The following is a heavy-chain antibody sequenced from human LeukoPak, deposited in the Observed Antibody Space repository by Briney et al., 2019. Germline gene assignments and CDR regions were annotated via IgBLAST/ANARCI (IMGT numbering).Heavy chain of an antibody. J-gene: IGHJ4*02. V-gene: IGHV3-30-3*01. CDR1: GFTFSSYA. Sequence: GGSLRLSCAASGFTFSSYAMHWVRQAPGKGLEWVAVISYDGSNKYYADSVKGRFTISRDNSKNTLYLQMNSLRAEDTAVYYCARGKVGATSGYYFDYWGQGTLVTVSS. CDR2: ISYDGSNK. D-gene: IGHD1-26*01. CDR3: ARGKVGATSGYYFDY.